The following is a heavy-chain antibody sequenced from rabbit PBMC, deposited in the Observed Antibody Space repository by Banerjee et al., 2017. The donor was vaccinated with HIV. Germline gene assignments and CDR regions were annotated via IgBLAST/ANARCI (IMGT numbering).Heavy chain of an antibody. CDR3: ARSVVAGVSL. V-gene: IGHV1S45*01. J-gene: IGHJ6*01. Sequence: QEQLKEPGGALVTPGGTLTLTCTASGSDISSHSMCWVRQAPGKGLEWIACIIISNGNTYYASWAKGRFTISKTSSTTVTLQMTSLTAADTATYFCARSVVAGVSLWGPGALV. CDR2: IIISNGNT. D-gene: IGHD4-1*01. CDR1: GSDISSHS.